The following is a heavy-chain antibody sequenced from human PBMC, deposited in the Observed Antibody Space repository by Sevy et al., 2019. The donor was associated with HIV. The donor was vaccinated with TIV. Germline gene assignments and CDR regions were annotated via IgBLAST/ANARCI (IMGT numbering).Heavy chain of an antibody. CDR1: GFTFTSYA. Sequence: GSLRLSCAASGFTFTSYAMNWVRQAPGKGLDWVSSISGSGRSTYYADSVEGRFTISRDNSKNTLSLQMNSLRADDTAVYYCAKGYCSGGSCPRDYYYYGMDVWGQGTTVTVS. D-gene: IGHD2-15*01. CDR3: AKGYCSGGSCPRDYYYYGMDV. CDR2: ISGSGRST. V-gene: IGHV3-23*01. J-gene: IGHJ6*02.